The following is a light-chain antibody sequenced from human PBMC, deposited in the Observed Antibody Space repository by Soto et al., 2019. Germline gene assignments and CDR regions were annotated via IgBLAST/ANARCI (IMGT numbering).Light chain of an antibody. CDR2: DDG. Sequence: SYVLTQPPSVSVVPGQTARITCVGNNVGGKSVHWYRQKPDQAPVLVLYDDGDRPSGIPERISGSNSGNTAILTISRVEAGDEADYYCQVWDTIVVFGGGTKLTVL. J-gene: IGLJ3*02. V-gene: IGLV3-21*02. CDR3: QVWDTIVV. CDR1: NVGGKS.